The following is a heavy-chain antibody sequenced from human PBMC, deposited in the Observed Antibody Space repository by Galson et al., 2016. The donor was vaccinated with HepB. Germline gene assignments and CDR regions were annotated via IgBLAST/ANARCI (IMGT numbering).Heavy chain of an antibody. CDR3: AKGGLGLKLELRYWYFDL. CDR2: ISWNSGVI. D-gene: IGHD3-9*01. CDR1: GFTFDDHA. V-gene: IGHV3-9*01. J-gene: IGHJ2*01. Sequence: SLRLSCAASGFTFDDHAMHWVRQAPGKGLEWVSGISWNSGVIGYADSVKGRFTISRDNAKKSLYLQMNSLRAEDTAFYYCAKGGLGLKLELRYWYFDLWGRGTLVTVSS.